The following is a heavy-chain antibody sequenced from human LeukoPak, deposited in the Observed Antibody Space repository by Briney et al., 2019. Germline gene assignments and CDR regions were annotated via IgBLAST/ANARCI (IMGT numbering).Heavy chain of an antibody. CDR3: AKDSPPRIAAAGTMWPFDY. J-gene: IGHJ4*02. CDR2: ISGSGGST. V-gene: IGHV3-23*01. D-gene: IGHD6-13*01. CDR1: GFTFSSYA. Sequence: PGGSLRLSCAASGFTFSSYAMSWVRQAPGKGLEWVSAISGSGGSTYYADSVRGRFTISRDNSKNTLYLQMNSLRAEDTAVYYCAKDSPPRIAAAGTMWPFDYWGQGTLVTVSS.